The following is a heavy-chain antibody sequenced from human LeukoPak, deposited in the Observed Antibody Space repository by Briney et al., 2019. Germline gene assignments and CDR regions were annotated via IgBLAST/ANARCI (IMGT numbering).Heavy chain of an antibody. D-gene: IGHD2-8*02. CDR1: GFTFDNYA. Sequence: GRSLRLSCAASGFTFDNYAMHWVRQAPGKDLEWVSGISWNSGSIGYADPVKGRFTISRDNAKNSLYLQMNSLRTEDMALYYCAKDEFVASDFTGAFDIWGQGTMVTVSS. J-gene: IGHJ3*02. CDR2: ISWNSGSI. CDR3: AKDEFVASDFTGAFDI. V-gene: IGHV3-9*03.